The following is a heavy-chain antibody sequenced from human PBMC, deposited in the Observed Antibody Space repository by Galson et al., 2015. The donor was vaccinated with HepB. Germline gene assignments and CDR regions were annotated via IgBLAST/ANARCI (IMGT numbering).Heavy chain of an antibody. J-gene: IGHJ3*02. Sequence: QSGAEVKKPGESLKISCKGSGYSFTSYWIGWVRQKPGKGLEWMGIIYPGDSDTRYSPSFQGQVTISADKSISTAYLQWSSLKASDTAMYYCARQTKRYCTNGVCSTRAFDIWGQGTMVTVSS. CDR3: ARQTKRYCTNGVCSTRAFDI. CDR1: GYSFTSYW. V-gene: IGHV5-51*01. CDR2: IYPGDSDT. D-gene: IGHD2-8*01.